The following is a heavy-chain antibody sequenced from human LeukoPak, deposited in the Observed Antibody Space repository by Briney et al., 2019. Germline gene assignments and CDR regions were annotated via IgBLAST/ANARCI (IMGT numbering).Heavy chain of an antibody. CDR2: ISGSGGST. CDR3: AKVVKLQYNY. V-gene: IGHV3-23*01. J-gene: IGHJ4*02. D-gene: IGHD3-16*02. CDR1: GFTFSTYA. Sequence: GGSLRLSCAASGFTFSTYAMNWVRQAPGKGLEWVSAISGSGGSTYYADSVKGRFTISRDNSKNTLYLQMNSLRAEDTAVYYCAKVVKLQYNYWGQGTLVTVSS.